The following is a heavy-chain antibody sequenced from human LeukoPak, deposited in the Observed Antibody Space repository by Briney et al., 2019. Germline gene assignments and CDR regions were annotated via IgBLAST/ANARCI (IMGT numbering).Heavy chain of an antibody. CDR1: KFTFSSYA. J-gene: IGHJ4*02. CDR2: ISASGGAT. Sequence: PGGSLRLSCAASKFTFSSYAMNWVRQAPGKGLEGVSGISASGGATYYADSVKGRFIISRDNSKSTVSLLMNSLTAEDTAIYYCAKDKYTWGDNGDPLDFWGQGTLVSVSS. CDR3: AKDKYTWGDNGDPLDF. D-gene: IGHD4-17*01. V-gene: IGHV3-23*01.